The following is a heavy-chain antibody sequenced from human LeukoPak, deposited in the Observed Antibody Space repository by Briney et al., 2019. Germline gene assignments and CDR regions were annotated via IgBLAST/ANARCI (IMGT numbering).Heavy chain of an antibody. CDR1: GGSIGSYY. D-gene: IGHD3-16*02. J-gene: IGHJ3*02. V-gene: IGHV4-59*01. Sequence: SETLSLTCTVSGGSIGSYYWSWIRQPPGKGLEWIGYIYYSGSTNYNPSLKSRVTISVDTSKNQFSLKLSSVTAADTAVYYCARCRDDYVWGSYRQSDAFDIWGQGAMVTVSS. CDR2: IYYSGST. CDR3: ARCRDDYVWGSYRQSDAFDI.